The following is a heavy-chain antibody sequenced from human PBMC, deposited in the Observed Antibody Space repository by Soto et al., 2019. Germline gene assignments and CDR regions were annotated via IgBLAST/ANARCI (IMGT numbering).Heavy chain of an antibody. D-gene: IGHD3-3*01. CDR2: FDPEDGET. CDR1: GYTLTELS. CDR3: ATDKILEWLFRPVAFDI. Sequence: GASVKVSCKVSGYTLTELSMHWVRQAPGKGLEWMGGFDPEDGETIYAQKFQGRVTMTEDTSTDTAYVELSSLRSEDTAVYYCATDKILEWLFRPVAFDIWGQGTMVTVSS. J-gene: IGHJ3*02. V-gene: IGHV1-24*01.